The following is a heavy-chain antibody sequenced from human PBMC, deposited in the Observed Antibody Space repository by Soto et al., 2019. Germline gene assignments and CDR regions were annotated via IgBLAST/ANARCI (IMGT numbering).Heavy chain of an antibody. CDR2: IWYDGSEK. V-gene: IGHV3-33*01. J-gene: IGHJ4*02. CDR3: AGQGGTGFPNDY. Sequence: PGGSLRLSCAASGFTFSSYGMVWVRQAPGKGLEWLAVIWYDGSEKYYADSVKDRFTISRDNSKNMVYLQMSSLRVEDTAIYYCAGQGGTGFPNDYWGQGTLVTVSS. CDR1: GFTFSSYG. D-gene: IGHD3-16*01.